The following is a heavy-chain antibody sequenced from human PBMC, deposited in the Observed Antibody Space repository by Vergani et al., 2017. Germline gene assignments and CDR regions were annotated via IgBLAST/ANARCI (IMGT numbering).Heavy chain of an antibody. CDR1: GFTVSSNY. Sequence: EVQLVESGGGLVQPGGSLRLSCAASGFTVSSNYMSWVRQARGKGLEWVSVIYSGGSTYYADSVKGRFTISRDNSKNTLYLQMNSLRAEDTAVYYCARLYSTTAYFDYWGQGTLVTVSS. CDR3: ARLYSTTAYFDY. CDR2: IYSGGST. V-gene: IGHV3-66*02. D-gene: IGHD2-8*01. J-gene: IGHJ4*02.